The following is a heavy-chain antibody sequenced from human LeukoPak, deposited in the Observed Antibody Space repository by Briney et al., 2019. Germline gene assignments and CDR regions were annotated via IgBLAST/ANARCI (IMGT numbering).Heavy chain of an antibody. D-gene: IGHD3-10*01. Sequence: SETLSLTCTVSGGSISSGSYYWGWIRQPPGKGLGWIGSIYSSGSTYYNPSLKSRVTISVDTSKNQFSLNLSSVPASDTAVYYCARRGGSGRSFDYWGQGILVTVSS. V-gene: IGHV4-39*01. CDR2: IYSSGST. CDR1: GGSISSGSYY. J-gene: IGHJ4*02. CDR3: ARRGGSGRSFDY.